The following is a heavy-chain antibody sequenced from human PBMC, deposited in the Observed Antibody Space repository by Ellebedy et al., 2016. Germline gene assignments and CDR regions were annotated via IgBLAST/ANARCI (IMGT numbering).Heavy chain of an antibody. CDR2: INYNGARD. CDR1: GFTFNNYA. Sequence: GESLKISXTTSGFTFNNYAMAWVRQAPGKGLQWVSGINYNGARDYYLRSGEGRFTISRDNSRNTLYLQMNTLRVEDTAIYYCARGASPSTSEEFDSWGQGTLVTVSS. D-gene: IGHD2-2*01. J-gene: IGHJ4*02. V-gene: IGHV3-23*01. CDR3: ARGASPSTSEEFDS.